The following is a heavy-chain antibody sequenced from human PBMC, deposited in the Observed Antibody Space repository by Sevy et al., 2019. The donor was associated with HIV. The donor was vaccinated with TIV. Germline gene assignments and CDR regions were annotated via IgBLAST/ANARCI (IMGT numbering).Heavy chain of an antibody. V-gene: IGHV3-23*01. CDR3: AKGSHNTGWFPDY. CDR2: ISGTGSIT. D-gene: IGHD6-19*01. J-gene: IGHJ4*02. Sequence: GGSLRISCAASGFTFSSYAMSWVRQAPGKGLEWVSPISGTGSITYYADSVRGRFTISRDNSNNILYLQMNSLRAEDTAVYFCAKGSHNTGWFPDYRGQGTLVTVSS. CDR1: GFTFSSYA.